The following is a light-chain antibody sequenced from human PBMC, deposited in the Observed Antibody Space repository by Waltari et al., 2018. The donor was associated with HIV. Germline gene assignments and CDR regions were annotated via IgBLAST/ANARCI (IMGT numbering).Light chain of an antibody. V-gene: IGLV2-14*01. CDR2: WVT. J-gene: IGLJ2*01. Sequence: QSALTQPDSVSGSPGQSLTISCTGTTRNIGFFYLVSWYRPYPGKAPQLIIYWVTSRPSGVASRFSVSKAGNTASLTISGLQVDDEADYYCNSYASDDTVVFGGGTKLTVL. CDR3: NSYASDDTVV. CDR1: TRNIGFFYL.